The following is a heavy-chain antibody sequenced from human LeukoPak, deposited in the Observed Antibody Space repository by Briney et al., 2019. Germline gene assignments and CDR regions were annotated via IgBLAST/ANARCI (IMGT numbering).Heavy chain of an antibody. CDR2: INGDGSRT. J-gene: IGHJ5*02. Sequence: PGXSLRLSCAASGFTFSSYTMNWVSQAQGKGMVWVSRINGDGSRTIYEDSVKGRFTICRDNAKNTMYMQINSQRAEDTAVYYCARGHCSTTSCSYHWGQGTLFTVSS. CDR1: GFTFSSYT. D-gene: IGHD2-2*01. CDR3: ARGHCSTTSCSYH. V-gene: IGHV3-74*01.